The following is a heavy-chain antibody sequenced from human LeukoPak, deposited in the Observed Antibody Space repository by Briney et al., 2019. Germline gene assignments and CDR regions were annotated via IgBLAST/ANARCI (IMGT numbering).Heavy chain of an antibody. D-gene: IGHD4-23*01. Sequence: ASVKVSCKASGYTFTNYTMNWVRQAPGQGLEWMGWINTNTGNPTYAQGFTGRFVFSLDTSVSTAYLQISSLKAEDTAVYYCARPKLRWSAYYYMDVWGKGTTVTISS. CDR2: INTNTGNP. CDR3: ARPKLRWSAYYYMDV. J-gene: IGHJ6*03. CDR1: GYTFTNYT. V-gene: IGHV7-4-1*02.